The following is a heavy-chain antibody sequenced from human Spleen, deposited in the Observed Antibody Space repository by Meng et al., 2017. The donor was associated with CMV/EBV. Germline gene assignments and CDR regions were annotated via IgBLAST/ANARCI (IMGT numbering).Heavy chain of an antibody. CDR3: ASTPTGDLSRFDS. D-gene: IGHD7-27*01. CDR2: IKQDGSEK. CDR1: GFTFSSYW. J-gene: IGHJ4*02. V-gene: IGHV3-7*01. Sequence: GGSLRLSCAAPGFTFSSYWMSWVRQAPGKGLEWVANIKQDGSEKYYVDSVKGRFTISRDNAKNSLYLQMNSLRAEDTAVYYCASTPTGDLSRFDSWGQGTLVTVSS.